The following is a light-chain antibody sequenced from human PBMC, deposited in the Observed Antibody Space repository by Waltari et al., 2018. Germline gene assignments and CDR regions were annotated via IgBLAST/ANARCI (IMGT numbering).Light chain of an antibody. CDR2: EGS. Sequence: QSALTQPASVSGSPGQSITIPCTGTSSDVGCYNLVSWYQQHPGKAPKLIIYEGSKRPSGVSNRFSGSKSGNTASLTISGLQAEDEADYYCCSYAGSTRVFGGGTKLTVL. J-gene: IGLJ3*02. CDR1: SSDVGCYNL. CDR3: CSYAGSTRV. V-gene: IGLV2-23*01.